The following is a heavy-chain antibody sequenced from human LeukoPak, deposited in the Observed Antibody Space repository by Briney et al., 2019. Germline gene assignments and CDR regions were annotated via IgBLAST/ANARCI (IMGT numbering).Heavy chain of an antibody. D-gene: IGHD3-3*01. J-gene: IGHJ4*02. CDR2: IYHSGST. CDR1: GGSVSSGSYH. Sequence: SETLSLTCAVSGGSVSSGSYHWSWIRQPPGKGLEWIGYIYHSGSTNYNPSLKSRVTISVDTSKNQFSLKLSSVTAADTAVYYCARSSVEWSPKGAPDYWGQGTLVTVSS. CDR3: ARSSVEWSPKGAPDY. V-gene: IGHV4-61*01.